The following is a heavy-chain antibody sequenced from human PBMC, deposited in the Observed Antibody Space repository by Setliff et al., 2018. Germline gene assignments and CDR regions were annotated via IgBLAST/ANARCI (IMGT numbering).Heavy chain of an antibody. CDR1: GGSISSYH. J-gene: IGHJ4*02. D-gene: IGHD5-18*01. Sequence: PSETLSLTCTVSGGSISSYHWSWIRQPPGKGLEWIGYIYYSGSTNYNPSLKSRVTISVDTSKNQFSLKLSSVTAADTAVYYCARRPQNTPMGPCDYWGQGTLVTVSS. CDR2: IYYSGST. V-gene: IGHV4-59*08. CDR3: ARRPQNTPMGPCDY.